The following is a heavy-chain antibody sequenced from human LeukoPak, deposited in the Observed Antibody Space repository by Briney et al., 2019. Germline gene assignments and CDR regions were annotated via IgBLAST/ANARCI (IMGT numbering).Heavy chain of an antibody. Sequence: GGSLRLSCAASGFTVSSIDMSWVRQAPGKGLEWVSIIYRGGGTSYANSVRGRFIISRDNSKNTLYLQMNSLRAEDTAVYYCARGAAPDVWGQGTTVTVSS. D-gene: IGHD2-15*01. V-gene: IGHV3-53*01. CDR3: ARGAAPDV. CDR1: GFTVSSID. CDR2: IYRGGGT. J-gene: IGHJ6*02.